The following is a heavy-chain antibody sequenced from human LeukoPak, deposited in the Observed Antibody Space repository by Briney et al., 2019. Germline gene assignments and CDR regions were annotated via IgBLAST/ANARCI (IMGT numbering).Heavy chain of an antibody. CDR1: GFTFSSYS. Sequence: GGSLRLSCAASGFTFSSYSMNWVRQAPGKGLEWVSYISSSGSTIYYADSVKGRFTISRDNAKNSLYLQMNSLRAEDTAVYYCASSQQWLEPFDYWGQGTLVTVSS. CDR3: ASSQQWLEPFDY. V-gene: IGHV3-48*04. D-gene: IGHD6-19*01. CDR2: ISSSGSTI. J-gene: IGHJ4*02.